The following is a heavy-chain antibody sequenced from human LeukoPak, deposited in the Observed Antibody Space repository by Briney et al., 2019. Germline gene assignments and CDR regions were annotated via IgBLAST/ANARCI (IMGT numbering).Heavy chain of an antibody. CDR3: ARGGDIVVVPAAMGEANWFDP. V-gene: IGHV3-21*01. Sequence: GGSLRLSCAASGFTFSSYSMNWVRQAPGKGLEWVSSISSSSSYIYYADSVKGRFTISRDNAKNSLYLQMNSLRAEDTAVYYCARGGDIVVVPAAMGEANWFDPWGQGTLVTVSS. CDR2: ISSSSSYI. D-gene: IGHD2-2*01. CDR1: GFTFSSYS. J-gene: IGHJ5*02.